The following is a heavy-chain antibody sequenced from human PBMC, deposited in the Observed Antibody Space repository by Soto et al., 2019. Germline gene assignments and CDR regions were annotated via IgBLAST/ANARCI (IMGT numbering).Heavy chain of an antibody. Sequence: QVQLVQSGAEVKKPGSSVKVSCKASGGTFSSYAISWVRQAPGQGLEWMGGIIPIFGTANYAQKFQGRVTITADESTSTAYMELSSLRSEDTAVYYCARVLSDIVLVPAAQNYYYYGMDVWGQGTTVTVSS. CDR2: IIPIFGTA. V-gene: IGHV1-69*12. J-gene: IGHJ6*02. CDR1: GGTFSSYA. CDR3: ARVLSDIVLVPAAQNYYYYGMDV. D-gene: IGHD2-2*01.